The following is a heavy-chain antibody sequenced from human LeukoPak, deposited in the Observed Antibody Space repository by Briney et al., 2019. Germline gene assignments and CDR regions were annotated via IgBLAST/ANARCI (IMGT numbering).Heavy chain of an antibody. Sequence: ASVKVSCKASGYTFTSYAMHWVRQAPGQRLEWMGWINAGNGNTKYSQEFQGRVTITRDTSASTVYMELSSLRSEDTAVYYCAGGAWGYSSSWYEYWGQGTLVTVSS. D-gene: IGHD6-13*01. V-gene: IGHV1-3*03. CDR3: AGGAWGYSSSWYEY. CDR2: INAGNGNT. CDR1: GYTFTSYA. J-gene: IGHJ4*02.